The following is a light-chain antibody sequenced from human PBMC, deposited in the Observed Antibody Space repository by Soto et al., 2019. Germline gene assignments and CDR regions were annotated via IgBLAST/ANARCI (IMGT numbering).Light chain of an antibody. J-gene: IGLJ1*01. V-gene: IGLV2-8*01. CDR3: SSYAGSNNYDV. CDR1: SSDVGGYNY. Sequence: QSVLTQPPSASGSPGQSVTISCTGTSSDVGGYNYVSWYQQHPGKAPKLMIYEVSKRPSGVPDRFSGSKSGNTASLTVSGLQAEDEADYYCSSYAGSNNYDVFCAGTKVTVL. CDR2: EVS.